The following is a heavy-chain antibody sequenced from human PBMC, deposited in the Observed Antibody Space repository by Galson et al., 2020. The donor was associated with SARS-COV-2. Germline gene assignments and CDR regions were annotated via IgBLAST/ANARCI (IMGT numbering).Heavy chain of an antibody. V-gene: IGHV1-69*13. J-gene: IGHJ6*03. D-gene: IGHD2-2*03. CDR3: ARDRGYCSSTSCSPGSNYYYYMDV. Sequence: SVKLSCKATGGTFSSYAISWVRQAPGQGLEGMGGRIPNFGTANYAQKFQGRVTITADESTSTAYMELSSLRSEDTAVYYCARDRGYCSSTSCSPGSNYYYYMDVWGKGTTVTVSS. CDR1: GGTFSSYA. CDR2: RIPNFGTA.